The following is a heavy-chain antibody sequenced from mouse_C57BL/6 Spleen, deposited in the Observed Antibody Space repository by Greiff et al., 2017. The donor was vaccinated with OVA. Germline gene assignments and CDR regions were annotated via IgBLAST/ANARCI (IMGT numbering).Heavy chain of an antibody. Sequence: LVESGGGLVKPGGSLKLSCAASGFTFSDYGMHWVRQAPEKGLEWVAYISSGSSTIYYADTVKGRFTISRDNDKNTLFLQMTSLRSEDTAMYYCARGASYAMDYWGQGTSVTVSS. J-gene: IGHJ4*01. V-gene: IGHV5-17*01. D-gene: IGHD6-1*01. CDR2: ISSGSSTI. CDR3: ARGASYAMDY. CDR1: GFTFSDYG.